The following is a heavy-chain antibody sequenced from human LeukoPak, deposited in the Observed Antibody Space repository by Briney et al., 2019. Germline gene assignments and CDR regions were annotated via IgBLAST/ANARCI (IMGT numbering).Heavy chain of an antibody. V-gene: IGHV3-30*19. CDR3: ASGGRFLEWLLGAFDI. CDR2: IWYDGSNK. CDR1: GFTFSSYG. J-gene: IGHJ3*02. Sequence: GGSLRLSCAASGFTFSSYGMHWVRQAPGKGLEWVAVIWYDGSNKYYADSVKGRFTISRDNSKNTLYLQMNSLRAEDTAVYYCASGGRFLEWLLGAFDIWGQGTMVTVSS. D-gene: IGHD3-3*01.